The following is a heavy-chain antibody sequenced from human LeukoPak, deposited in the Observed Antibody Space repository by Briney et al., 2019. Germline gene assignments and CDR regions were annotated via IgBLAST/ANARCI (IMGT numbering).Heavy chain of an antibody. CDR2: IYYSGST. CDR1: GGSVSSGAYY. V-gene: IGHV4-61*08. J-gene: IGHJ4*02. D-gene: IGHD3-3*01. CDR3: ARHRTPFLGVVIPLLDY. Sequence: SETLSLTCTVSGGSVSSGAYYWSWIRQPPGKGLEWIGYIYYSGSTNYNPSLKSRVTISVDTSKNQFSLKLSSVTAADTAVYYWARHRTPFLGVVIPLLDYGGQETRVTVPS.